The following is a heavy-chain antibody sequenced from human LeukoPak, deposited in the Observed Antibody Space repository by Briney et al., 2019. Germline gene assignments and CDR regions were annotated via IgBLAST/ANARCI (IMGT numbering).Heavy chain of an antibody. CDR2: IYYSGST. J-gene: IGHJ4*02. V-gene: IGHV4-59*12. CDR1: GGSISSYY. CDR3: ARVRSGSYWF. Sequence: PSETLSLTCTVSGGSISSYYWSWIRQPPGKGLEWIGYIYYSGSTNYNPSLKSRVTISVDTSKNQFSLKLSSVTAADTAVYYCARVRSGSYWFWGQGTLVTVSS. D-gene: IGHD1-26*01.